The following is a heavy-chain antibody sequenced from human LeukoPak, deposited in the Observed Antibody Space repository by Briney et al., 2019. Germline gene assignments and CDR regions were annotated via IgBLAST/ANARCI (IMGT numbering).Heavy chain of an antibody. Sequence: PSETLSLTCAVYGGSFSGYYWSWIRQPPGKGLEWIGEINHSGSTNYNPSLKSRVTISVDTSKNQFSLKLSSVTAADTAVYYCARGNNLNYYGSGSYACDYWGQGTLVTASS. V-gene: IGHV4-34*01. CDR2: INHSGST. CDR1: GGSFSGYY. CDR3: ARGNNLNYYGSGSYACDY. D-gene: IGHD3-10*01. J-gene: IGHJ4*02.